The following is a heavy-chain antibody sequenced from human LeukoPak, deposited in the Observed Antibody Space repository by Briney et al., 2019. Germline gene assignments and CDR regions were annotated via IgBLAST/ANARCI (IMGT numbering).Heavy chain of an antibody. CDR2: ISGSGVTT. CDR3: AKKVVVGATSPYSDFQD. J-gene: IGHJ1*01. D-gene: IGHD1-26*01. Sequence: GGSLRLSCVASGFTFSSYAMSWVRQAPGKGLEWVSAISGSGVTTHYAGSVKGRFSISRDNSKNTLYLQMNSLRAEDTALYYCAKKVVVGATSPYSDFQDWGQGTLVTVSS. V-gene: IGHV3-23*01. CDR1: GFTFSSYA.